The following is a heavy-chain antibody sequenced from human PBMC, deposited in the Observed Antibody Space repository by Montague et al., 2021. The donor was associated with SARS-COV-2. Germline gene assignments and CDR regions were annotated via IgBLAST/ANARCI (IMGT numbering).Heavy chain of an antibody. D-gene: IGHD3-22*01. Sequence: ETLSLTCAVYGGSFSGYYWSWIRQPPGKGLEWIGEINHSGSINYNPSLKSRVTISVDTSKNQFSLKLSSATAADTAVYYCARVPDYYDSSGYYFDAFDIWGQGTMVTVSS. CDR1: GGSFSGYY. CDR2: INHSGSI. V-gene: IGHV4-34*01. CDR3: ARVPDYYDSSGYYFDAFDI. J-gene: IGHJ3*02.